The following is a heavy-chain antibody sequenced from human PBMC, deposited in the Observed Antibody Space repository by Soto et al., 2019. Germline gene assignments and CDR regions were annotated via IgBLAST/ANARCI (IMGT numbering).Heavy chain of an antibody. CDR3: VKDYGRNWNYVFDF. CDR2: ISGNGGAT. V-gene: IGHV3-64D*08. CDR1: GFIFENFA. Sequence: GGSLRLSCSPSGFIFENFAMHWLRQAPGRGLEYVSSISGNGGATHHADSVRGRFTISRDNSKSILFLQMSSLRPEDTAFYYCVKDYGRNWNYVFDFWGQGTLVTVSS. J-gene: IGHJ4*02. D-gene: IGHD1-7*01.